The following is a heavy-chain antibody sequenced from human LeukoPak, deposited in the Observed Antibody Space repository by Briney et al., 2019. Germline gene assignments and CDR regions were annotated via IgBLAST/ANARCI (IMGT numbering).Heavy chain of an antibody. D-gene: IGHD4-23*01. V-gene: IGHV3-11*01. CDR1: GFTFSDYY. J-gene: IGHJ4*02. Sequence: GSLRLSCAASGFTFSDYYMSWIRQAPGKGLEWVSYISSSGGSIYYADSVKGRFTISRDNAKNSLYLQMNTLRADDTAVYYCARASVVTSPFDYWGQGTLVTVSS. CDR3: ARASVVTSPFDY. CDR2: ISSSGGSI.